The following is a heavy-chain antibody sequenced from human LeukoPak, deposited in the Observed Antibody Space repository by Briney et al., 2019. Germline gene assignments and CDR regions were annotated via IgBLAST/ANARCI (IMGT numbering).Heavy chain of an antibody. CDR3: ARDGEPIDY. Sequence: SETLSLTCAVYGGSFSGYYWSWIRQPPGKGLEWIGEINHSGSTNYNPSLKSRVTISVDTSKNQFSLKLSSVTAADTAVYYCARDGEPIDYWGQGTLVTVSS. V-gene: IGHV4-34*01. CDR2: INHSGST. CDR1: GGSFSGYY. D-gene: IGHD1-26*01. J-gene: IGHJ4*02.